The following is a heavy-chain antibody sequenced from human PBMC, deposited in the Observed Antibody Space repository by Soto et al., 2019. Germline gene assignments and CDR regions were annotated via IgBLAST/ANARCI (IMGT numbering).Heavy chain of an antibody. CDR1: DGSMNSDSSY. D-gene: IGHD3-22*01. J-gene: IGHJ4*02. CDR3: ARLGGYVSVGYYYLWDS. V-gene: IGHV4-39*01. Sequence: PSETLSLTCRVSDGSMNSDSSYWGWIRQPPGKGLEWIGVINHSGSTYHNLPLKGRVTMSVDASRNQFSLKLTSMTAADTAVYYCARLGGYVSVGYYYLWDSWGQGTLVTVSS. CDR2: INHSGST.